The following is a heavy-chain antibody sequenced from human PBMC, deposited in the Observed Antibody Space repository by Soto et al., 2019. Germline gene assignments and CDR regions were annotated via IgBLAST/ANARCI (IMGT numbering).Heavy chain of an antibody. J-gene: IGHJ4*02. CDR3: ARHGGGGLRYFDWLPFDY. D-gene: IGHD3-9*01. CDR2: TYYRSKWYN. CDR1: GDSVSSNSAT. V-gene: IGHV6-1*01. Sequence: SQTLSLTCAISGDSVSSNSATWDWIRQSPSRGLEWLGRTYYRSKWYNDYAVSVKSRITINPDTSKNQFSLKLSSVTAADTAVYYCARHGGGGLRYFDWLPFDYWGQGTLVTVSS.